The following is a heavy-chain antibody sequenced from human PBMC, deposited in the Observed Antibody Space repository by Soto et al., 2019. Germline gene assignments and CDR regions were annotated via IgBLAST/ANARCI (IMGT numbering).Heavy chain of an antibody. D-gene: IGHD1-7*01. CDR1: GYTFFKYF. J-gene: IGHJ6*02. CDR3: ARPLIGNTIDL. CDR2: INPSRGSA. Sequence: ASLKVSCKAFGYTFFKYFRHCVRQAHGQGLEWIEIINPSRGSATYGPIFQGRVSLTTDMPTSTVYMELSSLRSEDTAIYYCARPLIGNTIDLWGQGTSVTVSS. V-gene: IGHV1-46*01.